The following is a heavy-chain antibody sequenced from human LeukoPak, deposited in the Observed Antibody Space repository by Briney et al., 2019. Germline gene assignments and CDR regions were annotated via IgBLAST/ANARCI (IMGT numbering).Heavy chain of an antibody. CDR3: ARLDDCSSTSCYI. J-gene: IGHJ4*02. CDR2: IIPIFGTA. CDR1: GGTFSSYA. D-gene: IGHD2-2*02. V-gene: IGHV1-69*13. Sequence: SVTVSCKASGGTFSSYAISWVRQAPGQGLEWMGGIIPIFGTANYAQKFQGRVTITADESTSTAYMELSSLGSEDTAVYYCARLDDCSSTSCYIWGQGTLVTVSS.